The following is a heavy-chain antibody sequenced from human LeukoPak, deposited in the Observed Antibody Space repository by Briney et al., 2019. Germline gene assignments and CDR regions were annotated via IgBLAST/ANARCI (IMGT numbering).Heavy chain of an antibody. J-gene: IGHJ6*02. Sequence: GGSLRLSCAVSGFTFSSYAMSWVRQAPGKGLEWVSVISVSGGSTYYADSVKGRFTISRDNSKNSLYLQMNSLRAEDTALYYCAKDLDYDFWSGAHQNSYGMDVWGQGTTVTVSS. V-gene: IGHV3-23*01. CDR2: ISVSGGST. CDR3: AKDLDYDFWSGAHQNSYGMDV. D-gene: IGHD3-3*01. CDR1: GFTFSSYA.